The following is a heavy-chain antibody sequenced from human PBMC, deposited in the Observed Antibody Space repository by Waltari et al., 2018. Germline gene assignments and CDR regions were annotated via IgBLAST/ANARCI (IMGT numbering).Heavy chain of an antibody. CDR2: INHSGST. D-gene: IGHD3-22*01. V-gene: IGHV4-34*01. CDR3: AREDSRHYYDSSGYYAFDY. J-gene: IGHJ4*02. CDR1: GGSFSGYY. Sequence: QVQLQQWGAGLLKPSETLSLTCAVYGGSFSGYYWSWIRQPPGKGLEWIGEINHSGSTNYNPSLKSRVTISVDTSKNQFSLKLSSVTAADTAVYYCAREDSRHYYDSSGYYAFDYWGQGTLVTVSS.